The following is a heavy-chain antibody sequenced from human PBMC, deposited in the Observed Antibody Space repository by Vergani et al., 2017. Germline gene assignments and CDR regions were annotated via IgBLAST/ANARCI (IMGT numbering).Heavy chain of an antibody. J-gene: IGHJ6*02. CDR1: GGSISSGSYY. V-gene: IGHV4-61*02. Sequence: QVQLQESGPGLVKPSQTLSLTCTVSGGSISSGSYYWSWIRQPAGKGLEWIGRIYTSGSTNYNPSLKSRVTISVDTSKNQFSLKLSSVTAADTAVYYCARMAPLVDTAMVNYYYYGMDVWGQGTTVTVS. CDR2: IYTSGST. D-gene: IGHD5-18*01. CDR3: ARMAPLVDTAMVNYYYYGMDV.